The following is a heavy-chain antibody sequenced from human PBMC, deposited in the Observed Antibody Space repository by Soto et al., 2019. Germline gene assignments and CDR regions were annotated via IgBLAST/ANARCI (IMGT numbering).Heavy chain of an antibody. V-gene: IGHV3-30-3*01. D-gene: IGHD6-19*01. CDR3: ARERSIAVAYYYYGMDV. CDR2: ISYDGSNK. Sequence: QVQLVESGGGVVQPGRSLRLSCAASGFTFSSYAMHWVRQAPGKGLEWVAVISYDGSNKYYADSVKGRFTISRDNSKNTLYLQMNSLRAEDTAVYYCARERSIAVAYYYYGMDVWGQGTTVTVS. CDR1: GFTFSSYA. J-gene: IGHJ6*02.